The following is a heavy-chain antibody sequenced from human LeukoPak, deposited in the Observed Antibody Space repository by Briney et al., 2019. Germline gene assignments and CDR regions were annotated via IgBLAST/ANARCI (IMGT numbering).Heavy chain of an antibody. CDR2: MYAGGST. V-gene: IGHV3-53*01. D-gene: IGHD6-13*01. CDR3: AREDSSSLDY. Sequence: GGSLRLSCAASGFIVSSNYMSWVRQAPGKGLEWVSVMYAGGSTYYADSVKGRFTISRDKSKNTLYLQMNSLRADDTAVYYCAREDSSSLDYWGQGALVTVSS. CDR1: GFIVSSNY. J-gene: IGHJ4*02.